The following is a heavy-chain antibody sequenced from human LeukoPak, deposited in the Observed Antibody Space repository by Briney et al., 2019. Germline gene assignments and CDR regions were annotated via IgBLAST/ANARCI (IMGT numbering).Heavy chain of an antibody. CDR2: INHSGKT. Sequence: SETLSLTCAVYGGSFSGYYWNWIRQPLGKGLEWIGEINHSGKTNYSPSLKSRVTISVDTSKNQFSLNLSSVTAADTAVYYCARAEFYGGNFDYWGQGTLVTVSS. CDR3: ARAEFYGGNFDY. CDR1: GGSFSGYY. V-gene: IGHV4-34*01. D-gene: IGHD4-23*01. J-gene: IGHJ4*02.